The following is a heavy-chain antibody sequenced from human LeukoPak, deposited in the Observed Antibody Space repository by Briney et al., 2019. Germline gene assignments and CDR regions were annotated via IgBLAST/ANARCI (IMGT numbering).Heavy chain of an antibody. Sequence: PSETLSLTCTVSGYSISSGYYWGWIRQPPGKGLEWIGNIYHSGSTYYTPSLKSRVTISVDTSKNQFSLKLSSVTAADTAVYYCARHWSGLTGYSSSWPHYNWFDPWGQGTLVTVSS. D-gene: IGHD6-13*01. CDR2: IYHSGST. CDR3: ARHWSGLTGYSSSWPHYNWFDP. CDR1: GYSISSGYY. J-gene: IGHJ5*02. V-gene: IGHV4-38-2*02.